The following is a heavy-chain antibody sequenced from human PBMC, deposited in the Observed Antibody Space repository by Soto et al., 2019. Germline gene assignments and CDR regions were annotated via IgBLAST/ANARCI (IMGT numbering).Heavy chain of an antibody. D-gene: IGHD6-6*01. Sequence: PSETLSLTCTVSGGSVSSGSYYWSWIRQPPGQGLEWIGYIYYSGSTNYNPSLKSRVTISVDTSKNQFSLKLSSVTAADTAVYYCARGQQLGSIYYYYGMDVWGQGTTVTV. CDR2: IYYSGST. CDR3: ARGQQLGSIYYYYGMDV. J-gene: IGHJ6*02. V-gene: IGHV4-61*01. CDR1: GGSVSSGSYY.